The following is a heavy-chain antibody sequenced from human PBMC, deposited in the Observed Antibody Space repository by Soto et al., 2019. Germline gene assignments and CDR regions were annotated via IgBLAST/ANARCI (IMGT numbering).Heavy chain of an antibody. J-gene: IGHJ4*02. D-gene: IGHD2-21*01. Sequence: GESLKISCAASGFTFSSYAMSWVRQAPGKGLEWVSAISGSGGSTYYADSVKGRFTISRDNSKNTLYLQMNSLRAEDTAVYYCAKGVIRAGGYFDYWGQGTLVTVSS. CDR1: GFTFSSYA. CDR2: ISGSGGST. V-gene: IGHV3-23*01. CDR3: AKGVIRAGGYFDY.